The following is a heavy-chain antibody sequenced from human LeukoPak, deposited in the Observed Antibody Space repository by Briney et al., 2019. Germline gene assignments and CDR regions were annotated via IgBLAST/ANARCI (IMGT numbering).Heavy chain of an antibody. J-gene: IGHJ4*02. D-gene: IGHD1-7*01. CDR2: IYHSGGT. Sequence: SETLSLTCTISDYSISSGYYWGWIRQPPGKGLEWIGSIYHSGGTYYNPSLKSRVTISVDTSKNQFSLKLTSVTAADTAVYYCARSLSTTGTKYWGQGTLVTVSS. CDR3: ARSLSTTGTKY. CDR1: DYSISSGYY. V-gene: IGHV4-38-2*02.